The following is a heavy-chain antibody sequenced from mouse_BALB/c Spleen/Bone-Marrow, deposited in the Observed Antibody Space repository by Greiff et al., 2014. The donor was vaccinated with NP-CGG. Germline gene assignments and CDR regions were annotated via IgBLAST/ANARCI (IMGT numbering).Heavy chain of an antibody. CDR1: GFTFTSSW. V-gene: IGHV1S130*01. CDR3: ARSYRFWYFDV. D-gene: IGHD2-14*01. CDR2: IHPNSGNT. Sequence: QVPLKESGSVLVRPGTSVNLSCKASGFTFTSSWMHWAQQRPGQGLEWIGDIHPNSGNTYYNEKFKGKATLTVDSSYSTAYVALSSLTSEDAAVYFCARSYRFWYFDVWGAGTTVTVSS. J-gene: IGHJ1*01.